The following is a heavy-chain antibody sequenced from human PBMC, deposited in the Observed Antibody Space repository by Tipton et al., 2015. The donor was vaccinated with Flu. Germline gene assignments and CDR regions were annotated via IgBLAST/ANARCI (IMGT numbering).Heavy chain of an antibody. V-gene: IGHV4-39*07. CDR3: ARGSGSGTYLIFDF. D-gene: IGHD3-10*01. Sequence: TLSLTCTVSGASLRSSSYYWGWIRQPQGKGLEWIGSFYYDVGTYYNPSLNSRVTISVDESKNQFSLRLTSVTAADTAVYYCARGSGSGTYLIFDFWGQGTLATVSS. J-gene: IGHJ4*02. CDR1: GASLRSSSYY. CDR2: FYYDVGT.